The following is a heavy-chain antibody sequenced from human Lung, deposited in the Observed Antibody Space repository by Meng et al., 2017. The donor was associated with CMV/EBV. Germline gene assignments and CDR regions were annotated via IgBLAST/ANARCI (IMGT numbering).Heavy chain of an antibody. CDR1: GFSFSSYA. D-gene: IGHD2-2*01. V-gene: IGHV3-23*03. CDR2: IYSDGSDT. J-gene: IGHJ6*02. CDR3: AKVYTSTNWGYYYGMDV. Sequence: GESLKISCAASGFSFSSYAMNWVRQAPGRGLEWVSLIYSDGSDTYYVDSVKGRFTISRDDSKNTLYLQMHSLAADDTAIYYCAKVYTSTNWGYYYGMDVWGQGTTVTVSS.